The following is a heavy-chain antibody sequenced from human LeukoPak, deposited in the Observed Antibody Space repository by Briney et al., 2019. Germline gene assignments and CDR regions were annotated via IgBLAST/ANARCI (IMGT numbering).Heavy chain of an antibody. CDR3: ARVNTVGAIPGDAFDI. CDR1: GFTFSDYY. D-gene: IGHD1-26*01. CDR2: ISSSSSYT. V-gene: IGHV3-11*06. J-gene: IGHJ3*02. Sequence: NPGGSLRLSCAASGFTFSDYYMSWIRQAPGKGLEWVSYISSSSSYTNYADSVKGRFTISRDNAKNSLYLQMNSLRAEDTAVYYCARVNTVGAIPGDAFDIWGQGTMVTVSS.